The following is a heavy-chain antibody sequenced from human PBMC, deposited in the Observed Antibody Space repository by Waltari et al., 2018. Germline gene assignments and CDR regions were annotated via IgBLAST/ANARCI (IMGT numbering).Heavy chain of an antibody. CDR3: ARASFYYDFWSGYYMDV. V-gene: IGHV4-4*07. Sequence: QVQLQESGPGLVKPSETLSLTCTVSGGSLSSYYWSWLRQPAGKGLEWIGRIYTSGSTNYTPSLKSRVTMSVDTSKNQFSLKLSSVTAADTAVYYCARASFYYDFWSGYYMDVWGKGTTVTISS. J-gene: IGHJ6*03. D-gene: IGHD3-3*01. CDR1: GGSLSSYY. CDR2: IYTSGST.